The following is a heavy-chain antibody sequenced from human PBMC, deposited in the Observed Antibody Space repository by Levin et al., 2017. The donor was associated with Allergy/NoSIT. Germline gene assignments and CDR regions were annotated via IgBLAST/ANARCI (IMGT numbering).Heavy chain of an antibody. CDR1: GFTFSSYA. D-gene: IGHD2-15*01. V-gene: IGHV3-23*01. Sequence: PGGSLRLSCAASGFTFSSYAMSWVRQAPGKGLEWVSAISGSGGSTYYADSVKGRFTISRDNSKNTLYLQMNSLRAEDTAVYYCAKWNGVYCSGGSCSLGAYYYYYMDVWGKGTTVTVSS. J-gene: IGHJ6*03. CDR2: ISGSGGST. CDR3: AKWNGVYCSGGSCSLGAYYYYYMDV.